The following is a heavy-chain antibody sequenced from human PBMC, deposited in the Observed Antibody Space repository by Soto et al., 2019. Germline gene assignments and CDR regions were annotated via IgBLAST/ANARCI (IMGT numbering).Heavy chain of an antibody. CDR3: ARDLELGYGYGIDY. Sequence: PGGSLRLSCAASGFTFSSYGMHWVRQAPGKGLEWVAVIWYDGSNKYYADSVKGRFTISRDNSKNTLYLQMNSLRAEDTAVYYCARDLELGYGYGIDYWGQGTLVTVS. D-gene: IGHD5-18*01. J-gene: IGHJ4*02. V-gene: IGHV3-33*01. CDR2: IWYDGSNK. CDR1: GFTFSSYG.